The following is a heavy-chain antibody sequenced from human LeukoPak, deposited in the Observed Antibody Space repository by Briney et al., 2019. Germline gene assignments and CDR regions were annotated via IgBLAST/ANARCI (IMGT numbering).Heavy chain of an antibody. J-gene: IGHJ5*02. Sequence: ASVKVSCKASGYTFTSYDINWVRQATGQGLEWMGWMNPNSGNTGYAQKFQGRVTMTRNTSISTAYMELSSLRSEDTAVYYYARGSFTHNNWFDPWGQGTLVTVSS. CDR3: ARGSFTHNNWFDP. CDR1: GYTFTSYD. V-gene: IGHV1-8*01. CDR2: MNPNSGNT.